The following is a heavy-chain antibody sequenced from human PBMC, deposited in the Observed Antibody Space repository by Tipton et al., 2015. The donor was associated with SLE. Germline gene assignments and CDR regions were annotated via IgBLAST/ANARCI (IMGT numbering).Heavy chain of an antibody. CDR2: IKYDGTEK. V-gene: IGHV3-7*01. CDR3: ARVQVTTYYGMDV. CDR1: GFTFSNYW. J-gene: IGHJ6*02. Sequence: GSLRLSCAASGFTFSNYWMTWVRQAPGKGLEWVANIKYDGTEKYYVDSVRGRFTISRDNAKNSLDLQMNSLRAEDTAVYYCARVQVTTYYGMDVWGQGTTVTVSS. D-gene: IGHD4-17*01.